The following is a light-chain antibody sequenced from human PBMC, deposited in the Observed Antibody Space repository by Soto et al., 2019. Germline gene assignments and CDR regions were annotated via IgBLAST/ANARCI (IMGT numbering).Light chain of an antibody. CDR2: GTS. CDR3: QQYGGSPQFT. CDR1: QRGSSIH. J-gene: IGKJ3*01. Sequence: ENVLTQSPGTLSLSPGDRATLSCRASQRGSSIHLAWYQQKPGQAPRLLIYGTSVRATGIPDRFRGSGSGTDFTPTIVRLEPEDFAVYYCQQYGGSPQFTFGPGTKVEI. V-gene: IGKV3-20*01.